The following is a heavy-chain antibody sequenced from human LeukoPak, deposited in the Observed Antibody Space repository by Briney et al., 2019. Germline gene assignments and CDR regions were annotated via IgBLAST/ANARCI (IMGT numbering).Heavy chain of an antibody. Sequence: ASVTVSCKASGYTFTGYYMHWVRQAPGQGLEWMGRINPNSGGTNYAQKFQGRVTMTRDTSISTAYMELSRLRSDDTAVYYCARRLDSGSYRGEYNWFDPWGQGTLVTVSS. D-gene: IGHD1-26*01. CDR2: INPNSGGT. V-gene: IGHV1-2*06. CDR1: GYTFTGYY. CDR3: ARRLDSGSYRGEYNWFDP. J-gene: IGHJ5*02.